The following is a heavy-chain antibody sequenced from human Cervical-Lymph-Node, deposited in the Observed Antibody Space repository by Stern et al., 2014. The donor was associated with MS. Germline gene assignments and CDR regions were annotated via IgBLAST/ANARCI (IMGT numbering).Heavy chain of an antibody. CDR3: AKEGELPYFDY. J-gene: IGHJ4*02. D-gene: IGHD1-26*01. V-gene: IGHV3-9*01. CDR2: ISWNSGSI. CDR1: GFTFADYA. Sequence: VQLVESGGGLVQPGRSLRLSCAASGFTFADYAMHGVRQAPVNGLEWVSGISWNSGSIGYADSVKGRFTISRDNAKNSLYLQMNSLRAEDTALYYCAKEGELPYFDYWGQGTLVTVSS.